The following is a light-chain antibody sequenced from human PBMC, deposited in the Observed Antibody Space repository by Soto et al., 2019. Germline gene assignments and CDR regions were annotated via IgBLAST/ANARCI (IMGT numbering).Light chain of an antibody. CDR3: QQTNSFPQT. J-gene: IGKJ2*01. CDR2: AAS. V-gene: IGKV1D-12*01. Sequence: DIQMTQYPSSVSASVGDRVTITCRASQDISSWLAWYQQKPGKAPKLLIYAASSYQSGVPSRFSGTGSGTDFTLTIASLQPEDFATYYCQQTNSFPQTSGQGTKLEI. CDR1: QDISSW.